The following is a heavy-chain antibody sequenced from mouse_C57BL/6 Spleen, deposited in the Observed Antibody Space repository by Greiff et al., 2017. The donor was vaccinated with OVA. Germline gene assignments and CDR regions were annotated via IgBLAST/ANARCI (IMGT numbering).Heavy chain of an antibody. V-gene: IGHV1-66*01. D-gene: IGHD1-1*01. J-gene: IGHJ2*01. CDR3: ATIPITTVVATDY. Sequence: VQLQESGPELVKPGASVKISCKASGYGFTSYYIHWVKQRPGQGLEWIGWIYPGSGNTKYNEKFKGKATLTADTSSSTAYMQLSSLTSEDSAVYYCATIPITTVVATDYWGQGTTLTVSS. CDR1: GYGFTSYY. CDR2: IYPGSGNT.